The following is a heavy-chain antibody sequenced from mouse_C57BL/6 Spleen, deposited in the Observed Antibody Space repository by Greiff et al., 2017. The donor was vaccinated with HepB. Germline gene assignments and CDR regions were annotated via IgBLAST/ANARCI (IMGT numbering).Heavy chain of an antibody. CDR3: ASSGGNPFAY. CDR1: GYTFTSYW. V-gene: IGHV1-69*01. CDR2: IDPSDSYT. D-gene: IGHD2-1*01. Sequence: VQLQQPGAELVMPGASVKLSCMASGYTFTSYWMHWVKQRPGQGLEWIGEIDPSDSYTNYNQKFKGKSTLTVDKSSSTAYMQLSSLTSEDSAVYYCASSGGNPFAYWGQGTLVTVSA. J-gene: IGHJ3*01.